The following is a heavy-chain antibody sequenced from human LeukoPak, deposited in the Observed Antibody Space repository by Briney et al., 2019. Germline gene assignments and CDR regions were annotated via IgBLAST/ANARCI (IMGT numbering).Heavy chain of an antibody. J-gene: IGHJ5*02. D-gene: IGHD6-13*01. CDR1: GGSISSYY. Sequence: SQTLSLTCPVAGGSISSYYWSCIRQPPGKGLEWNGYIYYIGSTKYTPSLKSRVTISVDTSKNQFSLKLSSVTAADTAVYYCARVKDMYSSSWGNWFDPWGQGTLVTVS. V-gene: IGHV4-59*01. CDR2: IYYIGST. CDR3: ARVKDMYSSSWGNWFDP.